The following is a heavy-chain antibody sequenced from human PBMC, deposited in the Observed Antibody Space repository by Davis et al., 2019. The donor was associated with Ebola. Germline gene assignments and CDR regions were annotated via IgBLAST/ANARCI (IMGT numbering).Heavy chain of an antibody. CDR3: ARGRPIVVEPTAMGLSDLDY. Sequence: SQTLSLTCAVSGGSFSGYYWSWIRQPPGKGLAWIGEINHSGSTNYNPSLKSRVTISVDTSKSQLFLRLNSVTAADTAVYYCARGRPIVVEPTAMGLSDLDYWGQGTLVTVSS. V-gene: IGHV4-34*01. J-gene: IGHJ4*02. CDR1: GGSFSGYY. CDR2: INHSGST. D-gene: IGHD2-2*01.